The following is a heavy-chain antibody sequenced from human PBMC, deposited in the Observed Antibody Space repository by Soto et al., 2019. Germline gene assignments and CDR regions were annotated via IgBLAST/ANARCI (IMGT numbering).Heavy chain of an antibody. V-gene: IGHV3-23*01. Sequence: EVQLLESGGGLVQPGGSLRLSCAASGFTFSSYAMWWVRQAPGKGLECVSAISGGGETTYYADSVKGRFTISRDNSKNPLYLQMTSLRAEDTAVYYCAFSSGSGSYYFDYWGQGTLVTVSS. CDR1: GFTFSSYA. D-gene: IGHD3-10*01. J-gene: IGHJ4*02. CDR2: ISGGGETT. CDR3: AFSSGSGSYYFDY.